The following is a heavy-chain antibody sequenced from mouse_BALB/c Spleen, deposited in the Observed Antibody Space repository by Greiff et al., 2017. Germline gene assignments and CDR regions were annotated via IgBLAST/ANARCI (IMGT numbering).Heavy chain of an antibody. CDR2: IWAGGST. CDR1: GFSLTSYG. D-gene: IGHD2-3*01. CDR3: ARDRGDGYDAMDY. V-gene: IGHV2-9*02. Sequence: VKLMESGPGLVAPSQSLSITCTVSGFSLTSYGVHWVRQPPGKGLEWLGVIWAGGSTNYNSALMSRLSISKDNSKSQVFLKMNSLQTDDTAMYYCARDRGDGYDAMDYWGQGTSVTVSS. J-gene: IGHJ4*01.